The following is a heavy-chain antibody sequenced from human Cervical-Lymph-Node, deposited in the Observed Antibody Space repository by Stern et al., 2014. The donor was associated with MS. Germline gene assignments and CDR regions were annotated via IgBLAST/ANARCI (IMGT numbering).Heavy chain of an antibody. J-gene: IGHJ3*02. CDR3: AINYYGAGTYRAFDI. V-gene: IGHV1-18*01. D-gene: IGHD3-10*01. CDR1: GYRFVSYG. CDR2: TSADTGDT. Sequence: VQLVQSGAELKKPGASVKVSCKASGYRFVSYGITWVRQAPGQGLEWLGWTSADTGDTDYARNRQGRVTMTTHTPTTTAYMELRSLRSDDTAVYYCAINYYGAGTYRAFDIWGQGTLVIVSA.